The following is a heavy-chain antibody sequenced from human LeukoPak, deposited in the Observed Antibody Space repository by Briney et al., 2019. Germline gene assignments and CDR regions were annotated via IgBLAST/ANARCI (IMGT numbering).Heavy chain of an antibody. Sequence: TSVKVSCKASGFTFTNSAMHWVRQARGQRLEWIGWIVVGSANTNYAQKLQERVTITRDMSTSTAYMELSSLRSEDTAVYYCAADLQAAGDLDYWGQGTLVTVSS. D-gene: IGHD6-13*01. V-gene: IGHV1-58*02. CDR2: IVVGSANT. CDR1: GFTFTNSA. CDR3: AADLQAAGDLDY. J-gene: IGHJ4*02.